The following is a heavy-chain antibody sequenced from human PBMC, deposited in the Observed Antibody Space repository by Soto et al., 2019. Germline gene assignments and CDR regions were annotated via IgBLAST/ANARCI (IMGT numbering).Heavy chain of an antibody. CDR3: ARTSPPPGQKDGMDV. CDR1: GYTFPGYY. CDR2: INPNSGGT. V-gene: IGHV1-2*04. D-gene: IGHD2-15*01. J-gene: IGHJ6*02. Sequence: ASVKVSCKASGYTFPGYYMHWVRQAPGQGLEWMGWINPNSGGTNYAQKFQGWVTMTRDTSISTAYMELSRLRSDDTAVYYCARTSPPPGQKDGMDVWGQGTTVTVSS.